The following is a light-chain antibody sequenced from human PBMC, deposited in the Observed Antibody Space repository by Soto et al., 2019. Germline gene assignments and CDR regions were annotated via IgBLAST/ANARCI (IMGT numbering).Light chain of an antibody. V-gene: IGKV3-15*01. CDR1: ESVSSN. Sequence: GMTQSPATLSVSPVERATLSCRASESVSSNLAWYQQRPGQAPRLVIYGASTRATGIPARFSGGGSGTEFPLTISSLQSEDFAVYYCQQYNSWPPITFGQGTRLEIK. CDR2: GAS. CDR3: QQYNSWPPIT. J-gene: IGKJ5*01.